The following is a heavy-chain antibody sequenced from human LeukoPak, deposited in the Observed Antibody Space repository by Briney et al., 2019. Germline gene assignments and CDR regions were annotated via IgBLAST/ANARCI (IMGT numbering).Heavy chain of an antibody. CDR1: GFPFSSYW. CDR2: INSDGSST. Sequence: GSLRLSCAASGFPFSSYWMHWVRQAPGKGLVWVSRINSDGSSTSYADSVKGRFTISRDNAKNTLYLQMNSLRAEDTAVYYCAREGGYSSGWTEGYFDYWGQGTLVTVSS. CDR3: AREGGYSSGWTEGYFDY. J-gene: IGHJ4*02. D-gene: IGHD6-19*01. V-gene: IGHV3-74*01.